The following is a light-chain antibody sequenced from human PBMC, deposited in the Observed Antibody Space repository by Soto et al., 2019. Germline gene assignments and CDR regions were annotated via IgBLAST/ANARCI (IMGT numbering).Light chain of an antibody. Sequence: DIQMTQSPSSLSASVGDRVTITCRASQSIRSYLNWYQQKPGKAPKLLIYAASSLQSGFPSRFSGSGSGTAFTHTISSLQPEDFASYYCQQSYSTPPYAFGQGTKLEIK. J-gene: IGKJ2*01. V-gene: IGKV1-39*01. CDR2: AAS. CDR1: QSIRSY. CDR3: QQSYSTPPYA.